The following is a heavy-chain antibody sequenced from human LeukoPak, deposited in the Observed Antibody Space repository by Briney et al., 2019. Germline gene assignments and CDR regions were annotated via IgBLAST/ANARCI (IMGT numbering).Heavy chain of an antibody. CDR3: AKDSGSSLTGTLTQSLFGAFDI. CDR2: ISGSGGST. Sequence: GGSLRLSCAASGFTFSSYAMSWVRQAPGKGLEWVSAISGSGGSTYYADSVKGRFTISRDNSKNTLYLQMNSLGAEDTAVYYCAKDSGSSLTGTLTQSLFGAFDIWGQGTMVTVSS. CDR1: GFTFSSYA. D-gene: IGHD1-14*01. V-gene: IGHV3-23*01. J-gene: IGHJ3*02.